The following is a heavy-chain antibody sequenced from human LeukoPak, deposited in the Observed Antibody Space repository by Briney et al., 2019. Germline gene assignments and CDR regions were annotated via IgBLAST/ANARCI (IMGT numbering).Heavy chain of an antibody. CDR1: GGAFNNYA. CDR3: ARDHRLQLENWFDP. J-gene: IGHJ5*02. D-gene: IGHD6-13*01. Sequence: ASVKVSCKASGGAFNNYAINWVRQAPGQGLEWMGGIVPIFCTANYAQKFQGRVTINADESTSTAYMELSSLRSDDTDIYYCARDHRLQLENWFDPWGQGTLVTVSS. V-gene: IGHV1-69*13. CDR2: IVPIFCTA.